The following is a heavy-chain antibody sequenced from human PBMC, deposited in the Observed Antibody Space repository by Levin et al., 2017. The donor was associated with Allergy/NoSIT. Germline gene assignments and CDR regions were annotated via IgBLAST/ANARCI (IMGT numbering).Heavy chain of an antibody. CDR3: ARDESHDTSGYYRGFDQ. CDR1: GDTFRSYS. V-gene: IGHV1-69*13. D-gene: IGHD3-22*01. J-gene: IGHJ4*02. Sequence: ASVKVSCKAPGDTFRSYSINWVRQAPGQGLEWMGEIIPMFGRGNHAQKFQGRVTITADESTRTAFMELSSLRADDTAVYYCARDESHDTSGYYRGFDQWGEGTLVTVSS. CDR2: IIPMFGRG.